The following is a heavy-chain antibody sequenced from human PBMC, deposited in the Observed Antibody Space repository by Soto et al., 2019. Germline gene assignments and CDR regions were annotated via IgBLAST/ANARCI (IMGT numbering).Heavy chain of an antibody. CDR2: ISAYNGNT. V-gene: IGHV1-18*01. J-gene: IGHJ5*02. Sequence: ASVKVSCKASGYTFTSYGISWVRQAPGQGLEWMGWISAYNGNTNYAQKLQGRVTMTTDTSTSTAYMELRSLRSDDTAVYYCARDLSLTMVRGDWFDPWGQGTLVTVSS. CDR3: ARDLSLTMVRGDWFDP. D-gene: IGHD3-10*01. CDR1: GYTFTSYG.